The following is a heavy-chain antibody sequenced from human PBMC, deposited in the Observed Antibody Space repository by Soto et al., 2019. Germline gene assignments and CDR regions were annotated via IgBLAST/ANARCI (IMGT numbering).Heavy chain of an antibody. Sequence: ETLSLTCAVYGGSFSGYYWSWVRQAPGEGLEWGSAISGSGGSTYYADSVKGRFTISRDNAKNTLYLQMSSLRAEDTAVYYCARPQHLPDDVFDVWGRGTVVTVSS. CDR3: ARPQHLPDDVFDV. J-gene: IGHJ3*01. CDR1: GGSFSGYY. D-gene: IGHD6-13*01. V-gene: IGHV3-23*01. CDR2: ISGSGGST.